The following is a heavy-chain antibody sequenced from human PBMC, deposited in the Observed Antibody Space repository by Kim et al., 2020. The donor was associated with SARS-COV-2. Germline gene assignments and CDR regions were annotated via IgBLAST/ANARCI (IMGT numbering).Heavy chain of an antibody. J-gene: IGHJ6*02. CDR3: AGETANLRYFDWFYYYGMDA. CDR1: GGSISSSSYY. D-gene: IGHD3-9*01. Sequence: SETLSLTCTVSGGSISSSSYYWGWIRQPPGKGLEWIGSIYYSGSTYYNPSLKSRVTISVDTSKNQFSLKLSSVTAADTAVYYCAGETANLRYFDWFYYYGMDAWGQGTPVTVSS. V-gene: IGHV4-39*01. CDR2: IYYSGST.